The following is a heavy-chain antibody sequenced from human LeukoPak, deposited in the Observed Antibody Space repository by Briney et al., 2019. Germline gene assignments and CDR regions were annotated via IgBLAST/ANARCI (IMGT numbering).Heavy chain of an antibody. D-gene: IGHD6-19*01. Sequence: SETLSLTCTVSSVSLTNYYWSWIRQPPGKGLEWIGYIFFSGTTNYNPSLKSRVTISVDTSKNQSSLKMTSVTAADTAVYFCARVGSGGAWFDFWGQGTLVTVSS. V-gene: IGHV4-59*01. CDR2: IFFSGTT. CDR1: SVSLTNYY. CDR3: ARVGSGGAWFDF. J-gene: IGHJ4*02.